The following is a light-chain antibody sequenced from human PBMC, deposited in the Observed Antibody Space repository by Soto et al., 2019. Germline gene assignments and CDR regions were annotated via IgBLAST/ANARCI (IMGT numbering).Light chain of an antibody. CDR2: DVS. J-gene: IGLJ1*01. V-gene: IGLV2-14*03. Sequence: QSVLTQPASVSGSPGQSITISCTGGSSDVGGYNSVYWYQQHPGKAPKLIIYDVSNRPSGVSDHFSGSKSGNTASLTISGLLAEDEADYYCSSFTSTRTYFGTGTKVTVL. CDR3: SSFTSTRTY. CDR1: SSDVGGYNS.